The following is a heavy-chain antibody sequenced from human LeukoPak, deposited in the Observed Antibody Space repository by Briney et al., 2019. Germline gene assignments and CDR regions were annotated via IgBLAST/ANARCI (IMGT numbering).Heavy chain of an antibody. CDR3: ARSGCSSTSCYVNPYYMDV. V-gene: IGHV1-2*02. J-gene: IGHJ6*03. CDR2: INPNSGGT. D-gene: IGHD2-2*01. Sequence: ASVKVSCKASGGTFSSYAISWVRQAPGQGLEWMGWINPNSGGTNYAQKFQGRVTMTRDTSISTAYMELSRLRSDDTAVYYCARSGCSSTSCYVNPYYMDVWGKGTTVTISS. CDR1: GGTFSSYA.